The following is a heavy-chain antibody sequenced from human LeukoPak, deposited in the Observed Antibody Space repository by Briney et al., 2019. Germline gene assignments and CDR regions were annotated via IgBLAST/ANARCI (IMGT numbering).Heavy chain of an antibody. CDR3: ARDGSGAYSSFDY. V-gene: IGHV4-34*01. CDR1: GGSISGYY. Sequence: SETLSLTCTVSGGSISGYYWSWIRQPPGKGLEWIGEINHSGSTNYNPSLKSRVTISVDTSKNQFSLKLSSVTAADTAVYYCARDGSGAYSSFDYWGQGTLVTVSS. D-gene: IGHD6-13*01. J-gene: IGHJ4*02. CDR2: INHSGST.